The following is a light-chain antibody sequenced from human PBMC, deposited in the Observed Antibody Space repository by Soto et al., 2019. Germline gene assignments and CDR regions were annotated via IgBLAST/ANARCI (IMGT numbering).Light chain of an antibody. Sequence: DIQMTQSPSSLSASVGDRVTITCRASQTSATFINWYQQKSGSAPRLLIYETSGLQRGVPSRFSGSGSGTHFVLTISNFQPEDSATYFCQQPYTNPQTFGQGTKVEI. CDR1: QTSATF. V-gene: IGKV1-39*01. J-gene: IGKJ1*01. CDR2: ETS. CDR3: QQPYTNPQT.